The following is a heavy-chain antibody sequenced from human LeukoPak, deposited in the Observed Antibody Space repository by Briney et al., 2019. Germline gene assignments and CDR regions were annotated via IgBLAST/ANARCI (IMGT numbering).Heavy chain of an antibody. CDR1: GFTFRDHY. V-gene: IGHV3-11*04. D-gene: IGHD5-18*01. J-gene: IGHJ4*02. CDR3: AKDHSKIQPFDY. Sequence: PGGSLRLSCVVSGFTFRDHYMAWIRQAPGQGLEWIAYIGTRGRPLYFADSVKGRFTISRDNSKNTLYLQMNSLRTEDTAVYYCAKDHSKIQPFDYWGQGTLVTVSS. CDR2: IGTRGRPL.